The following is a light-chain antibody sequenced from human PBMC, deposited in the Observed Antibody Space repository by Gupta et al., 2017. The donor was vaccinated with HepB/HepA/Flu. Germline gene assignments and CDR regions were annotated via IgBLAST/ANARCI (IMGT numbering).Light chain of an antibody. V-gene: IGLV7-46*01. CDR3: LLSYSDFRV. CDR1: TGAVTSGHY. J-gene: IGLJ3*02. Sequence: QAVVTQEPSLTVSPAGTVTLTCDSSTGAVTSGHYPYWFQQKPGQAPRTLIYDTSNKQSWTPVRFSGSLLGGKAALTLSGAQPEDEADYYCLLSYSDFRVFGGGTKLTVL. CDR2: DTS.